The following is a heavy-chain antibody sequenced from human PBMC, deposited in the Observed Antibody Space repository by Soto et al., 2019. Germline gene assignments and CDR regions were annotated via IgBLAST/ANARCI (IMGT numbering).Heavy chain of an antibody. V-gene: IGHV1-69*01. CDR2: IIPIFGTA. Sequence: QVQLVQSGAEVKKPGSSVKVSCTASGGTFSSYAISWVRQAPGQGLEWMGGIIPIFGTANYAQKFQGRVTITADESTSTAYMELSSLRSEDTAVYCCARTGVEMATIYYFDYWGQGTLVTVSS. CDR1: GGTFSSYA. J-gene: IGHJ4*02. D-gene: IGHD5-12*01. CDR3: ARTGVEMATIYYFDY.